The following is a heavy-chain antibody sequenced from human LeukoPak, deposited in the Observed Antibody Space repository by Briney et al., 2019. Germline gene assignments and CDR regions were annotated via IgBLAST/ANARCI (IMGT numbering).Heavy chain of an antibody. V-gene: IGHV3-21*01. CDR3: AREFSTVGNFDY. CDR2: IYFTGNYI. Sequence: PGGSLRLSCVTSGFTFSRYSMRWVRQAQGKGLEWVSSIYFTGNYISYADSVKGRFTISRDNAKNSLYLQMNSLRAEDTAVYYCAREFSTVGNFDYWGQGTLVAVSS. J-gene: IGHJ4*02. D-gene: IGHD3-3*02. CDR1: GFTFSRYS.